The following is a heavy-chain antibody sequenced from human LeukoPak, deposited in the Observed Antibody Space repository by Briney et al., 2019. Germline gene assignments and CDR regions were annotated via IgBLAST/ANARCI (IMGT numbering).Heavy chain of an antibody. D-gene: IGHD2-15*01. J-gene: IGHJ5*02. V-gene: IGHV3-30*02. CDR2: IQYDGSNE. CDR3: ARADAGGWFDP. Sequence: GGSLRLSCAASGFTFSSYGMHWVRQAPGKGLEWVAYIQYDGSNEQYADSVKGRFTISRDNAKNSLYLQMNSLRAEDTAVYYCARADAGGWFDPWGQGTLVTVSS. CDR1: GFTFSSYG.